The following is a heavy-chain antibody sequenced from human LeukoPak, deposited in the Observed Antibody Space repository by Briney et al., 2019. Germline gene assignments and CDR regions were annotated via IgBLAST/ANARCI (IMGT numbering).Heavy chain of an antibody. Sequence: PSETLSLTCNVSGGSVSSSFYSWGWIRQPPGKGLEWIGSMYYSGSAHYNLSLKSQVTMSVDTSKNQFSLKLSSVTAADTAIYFCASATTYSIDDWGQGTLVTVSS. CDR1: GGSVSSSFYS. CDR3: ASATTYSIDD. V-gene: IGHV4-39*01. D-gene: IGHD5-12*01. CDR2: MYYSGSA. J-gene: IGHJ4*01.